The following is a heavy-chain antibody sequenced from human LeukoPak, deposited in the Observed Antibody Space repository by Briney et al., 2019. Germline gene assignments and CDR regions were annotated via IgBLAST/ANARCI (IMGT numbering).Heavy chain of an antibody. CDR1: GGSFSGYY. V-gene: IGHV4-34*01. CDR2: ISHSGRI. J-gene: IGHJ5*02. Sequence: SETLSLTCDVYGGSFSGYYWSWIRQPPGKGLEWIGEISHSGRINYNPSLKSRVSISVDMSKNQFSLKLRSVTAADTAVYYCARGPHDYTSGWYTWGQGTLVTVPS. CDR3: ARGPHDYTSGWYT. D-gene: IGHD6-19*01.